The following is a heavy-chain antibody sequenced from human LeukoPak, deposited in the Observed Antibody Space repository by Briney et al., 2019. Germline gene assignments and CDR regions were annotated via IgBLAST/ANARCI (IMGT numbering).Heavy chain of an antibody. CDR3: ARDRGIVATGWFDP. V-gene: IGHV4-59*01. D-gene: IGHD5-12*01. CDR2: IYYSGST. Sequence: SETLSLTCTVSGGSISSYYWSWIRQPPGKGLEWIGYIYYSGSTNYNPSLKSRVTISVDTSKNQFSLKLSSVTAADTAVYYCARDRGIVATGWFDPWGQGTLVTVSS. CDR1: GGSISSYY. J-gene: IGHJ5*02.